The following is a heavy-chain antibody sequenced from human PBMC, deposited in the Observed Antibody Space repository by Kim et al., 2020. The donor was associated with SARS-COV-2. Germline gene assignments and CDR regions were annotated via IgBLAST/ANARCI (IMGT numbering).Heavy chain of an antibody. CDR1: GGTFSSYA. CDR2: IIPIFGTA. V-gene: IGHV1-69*13. Sequence: SVKVSCKASGGTFSSYAISWVRQAPGQGLEWMGGIIPIFGTANYAQKFQGRVTITADESTSTAYMELSSLRSEDTAVYYCARGRRVATTEPPDYWGQGTLVTVSS. CDR3: ARGRRVATTEPPDY. D-gene: IGHD5-12*01. J-gene: IGHJ4*02.